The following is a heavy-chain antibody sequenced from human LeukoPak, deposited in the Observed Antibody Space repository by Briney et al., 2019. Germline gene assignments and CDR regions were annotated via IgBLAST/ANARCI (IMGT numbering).Heavy chain of an antibody. CDR1: DDSISRDF. Sequence: PSETLSLTCSTSDDSISRDFWTWIRQPPGKGLEWIGYIRYSGRTEYNPSLKGRVTISIESSKNQFSLRLTSVTAADTAIYYCARLPDVSGWPFDYRGPGILVTVSS. J-gene: IGHJ4*02. V-gene: IGHV4-59*01. D-gene: IGHD6-19*01. CDR3: ARLPDVSGWPFDY. CDR2: IRYSGRT.